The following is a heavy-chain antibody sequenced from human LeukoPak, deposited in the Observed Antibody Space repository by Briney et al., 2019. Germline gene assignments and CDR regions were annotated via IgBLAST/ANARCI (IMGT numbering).Heavy chain of an antibody. Sequence: GGSLRLSCAASGFTFSTYGMSWVRQAPGKGLEWVSAISGSGGSTYYADSVKGRFTISRDNSKNTLYLQMNSLRAEDTAVYYCAKSGSLYYYYMDVWGKGTTVTISS. D-gene: IGHD3-10*01. J-gene: IGHJ6*03. CDR1: GFTFSTYG. CDR3: AKSGSLYYYYMDV. V-gene: IGHV3-23*01. CDR2: ISGSGGST.